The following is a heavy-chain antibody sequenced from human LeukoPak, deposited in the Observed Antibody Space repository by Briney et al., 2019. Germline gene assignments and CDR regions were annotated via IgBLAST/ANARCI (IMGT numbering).Heavy chain of an antibody. CDR2: ISAAGGST. CDR3: AKDRDGGSNTRAKGFDY. J-gene: IGHJ4*02. Sequence: GGSLRLYCAATGFTFSAYAMSWVRQAPGKGLERAPAISAAGGSTYYGDSVKGRFTISSANSKSTLYLQMNSLRAEDTAVYYCAKDRDGGSNTRAKGFDYWGQGTLVTVSS. D-gene: IGHD3-16*01. V-gene: IGHV3-23*01. CDR1: GFTFSAYA.